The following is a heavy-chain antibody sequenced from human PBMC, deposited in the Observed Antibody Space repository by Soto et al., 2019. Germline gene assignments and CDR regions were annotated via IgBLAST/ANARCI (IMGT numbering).Heavy chain of an antibody. CDR2: ISAYNGNT. V-gene: IGHV1-18*01. J-gene: IGHJ6*02. CDR1: GYSFTTYG. Sequence: QVQLVQSGGEVKKPGASVKVSCKTSGYSFTTYGISWVRQAPGQGLEWMGWISAYNGNTNYAQKLQGRVTMTTDTSPGTAYMELRSLRSDDTAVYYCAREGPAPYYYYGMDVWGQGSTVTVSS. CDR3: AREGPAPYYYYGMDV.